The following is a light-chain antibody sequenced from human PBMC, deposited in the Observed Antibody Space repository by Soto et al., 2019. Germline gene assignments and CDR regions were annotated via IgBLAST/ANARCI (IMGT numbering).Light chain of an antibody. Sequence: QSALTQPPSASGSPGQSVTISCTGTSSDVGGYNYVSWYQQHPGNATKLMINEVSKRPSGVPDRFSGSKSGNPASLTVSGLQAEDEADYYCSSYAGSNNPVVFGGGTQLTVL. CDR2: EVS. CDR1: SSDVGGYNY. J-gene: IGLJ2*01. CDR3: SSYAGSNNPVV. V-gene: IGLV2-8*01.